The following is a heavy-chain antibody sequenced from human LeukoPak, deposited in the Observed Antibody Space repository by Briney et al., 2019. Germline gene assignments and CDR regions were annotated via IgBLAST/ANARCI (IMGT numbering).Heavy chain of an antibody. J-gene: IGHJ4*02. Sequence: TSETLSLACAVYGGSFSGYYWSWIRQPPGKGLEWIGEINHSGSTNYNPSLKSRVTISVDTSKNQFSLRLSSVTAADTAVYYCARDFRGGTGGLDYWGQGTLVTVSS. CDR3: ARDFRGGTGGLDY. D-gene: IGHD3/OR15-3a*01. CDR1: GGSFSGYY. CDR2: INHSGST. V-gene: IGHV4-34*01.